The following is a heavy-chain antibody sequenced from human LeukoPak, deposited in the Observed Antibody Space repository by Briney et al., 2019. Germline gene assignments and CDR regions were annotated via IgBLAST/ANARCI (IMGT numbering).Heavy chain of an antibody. CDR1: GFTFSGYW. V-gene: IGHV3-7*01. D-gene: IGHD3-3*01. J-gene: IGHJ4*02. Sequence: PGGSLRLSCAASGFTFSGYWMSWVRQAPGKGLEWVANIKQDGSEKYYVDSVKGRFTISRDNAKNSLYLQMNSLRAEDTAVYYCAREYAVIIPVFDYWGQGTLVTVSS. CDR3: AREYAVIIPVFDY. CDR2: IKQDGSEK.